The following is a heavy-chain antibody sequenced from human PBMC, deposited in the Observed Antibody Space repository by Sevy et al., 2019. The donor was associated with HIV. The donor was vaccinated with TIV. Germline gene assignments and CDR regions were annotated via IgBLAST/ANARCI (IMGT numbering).Heavy chain of an antibody. J-gene: IGHJ3*01. CDR1: GGTFSSYA. CDR3: ASPRVGSSSVRHAFDL. V-gene: IGHV1-69*06. D-gene: IGHD6-6*01. CDR2: IIPIFGTA. Sequence: ASVKVSCKASGGTFSSYAISWVRQAPGQGLEWMGGIIPIFGTANYAQKFQGRVTITADKSTSTAYMELSSLRSEDTAVYYCASPRVGSSSVRHAFDLWGQGTMVTVSS.